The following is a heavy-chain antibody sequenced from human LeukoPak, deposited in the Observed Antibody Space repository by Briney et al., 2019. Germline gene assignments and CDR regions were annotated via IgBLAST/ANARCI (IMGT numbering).Heavy chain of an antibody. V-gene: IGHV3-74*01. CDR2: INNDGSST. D-gene: IGHD3-10*01. Sequence: GGSLRLSCAASGFTFSSYWMHWIRQAPGKGLVWVSRINNDGSSTIYADSVKGRFTISRDNAKNTLYLQMNNLRDEDTAVYYCAGKTAGAGPMSWGQGTLVTVSS. CDR3: AGKTAGAGPMS. J-gene: IGHJ4*02. CDR1: GFTFSSYW.